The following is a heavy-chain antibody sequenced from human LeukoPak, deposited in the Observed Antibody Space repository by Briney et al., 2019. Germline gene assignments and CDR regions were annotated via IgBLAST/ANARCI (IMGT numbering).Heavy chain of an antibody. CDR2: IYYSGST. J-gene: IGHJ4*02. CDR1: GGSISSYY. Sequence: TPSETLSLTCTVSGGSISSYYWSWIRQPPGKGLEWIGYIYYSGSTNYNPSLKSRVTISVDTSKNQFSLKLSSVTAADTAVYYCARDLGSGYSDYWGQGTLVTVSS. D-gene: IGHD3-3*01. V-gene: IGHV4-59*01. CDR3: ARDLGSGYSDY.